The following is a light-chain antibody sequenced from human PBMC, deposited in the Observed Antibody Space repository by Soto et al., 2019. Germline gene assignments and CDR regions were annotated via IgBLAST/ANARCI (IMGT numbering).Light chain of an antibody. V-gene: IGKV3-15*01. J-gene: IGKJ3*01. CDR2: GAS. Sequence: EIVMTQSPATLSVSPGEGVTLSCRASQSVSSDLAWYQQKPGQSPRLLMYGASTRATDIPARFSGGGSGTECAVGVGGGRAGGVGVWECRQWGGGPPITFGPGTKVDIK. CDR3: RQWGGGPPIT. CDR1: QSVSSD.